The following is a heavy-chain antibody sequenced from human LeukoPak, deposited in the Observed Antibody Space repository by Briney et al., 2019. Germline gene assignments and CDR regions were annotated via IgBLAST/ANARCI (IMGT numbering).Heavy chain of an antibody. CDR2: IKQDGSEK. Sequence: PGGSLRLSCAASGFTFSNYWMIWVRQAPGKGLEWVANIKQDGSEKYYVDSVKGRFTISRDNAKNSLYLQMNSLGDEDTAVYYCVRLSNWFDPWGQGTLVTVSS. J-gene: IGHJ5*02. CDR1: GFTFSNYW. CDR3: VRLSNWFDP. V-gene: IGHV3-7*04.